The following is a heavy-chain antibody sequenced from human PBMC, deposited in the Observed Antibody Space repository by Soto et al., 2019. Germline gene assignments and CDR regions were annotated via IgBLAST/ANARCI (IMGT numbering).Heavy chain of an antibody. Sequence: GGSLRLSCAAPGFTFSSYEMNWVRQAPGKGLEWVSYINSDGSTVYYTDSVKGRFTISRDNAKNSLYLQMNSLRAEDTAVYYCARDARTYSGSIRHLDYWGQGTLVTVSS. CDR3: ARDARTYSGSIRHLDY. CDR1: GFTFSSYE. V-gene: IGHV3-48*03. J-gene: IGHJ4*02. CDR2: INSDGSTV. D-gene: IGHD1-26*01.